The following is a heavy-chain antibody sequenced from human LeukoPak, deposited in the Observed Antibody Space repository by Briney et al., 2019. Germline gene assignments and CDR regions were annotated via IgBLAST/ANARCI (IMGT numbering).Heavy chain of an antibody. D-gene: IGHD3-10*01. CDR1: GFTFSSYG. CDR3: ARDGYHYYGSGTYFGYYYMDV. Sequence: GGSLRLSCAASGFTFSSYGMTWVRQAPGKGLEWVSYISSSSSTIYYADSVKGRFTISRDNAKNSLYLQMNSLRAEDTAVYYCARDGYHYYGSGTYFGYYYMDVWGKGTTVTISS. CDR2: ISSSSSTI. J-gene: IGHJ6*03. V-gene: IGHV3-48*04.